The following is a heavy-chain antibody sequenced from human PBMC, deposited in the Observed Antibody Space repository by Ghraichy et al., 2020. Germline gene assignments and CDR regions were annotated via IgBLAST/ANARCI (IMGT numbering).Heavy chain of an antibody. Sequence: SQTLSLTCNVSGVSISSGCYQWSWIRQSPGKGLEWIGYIYNSGSPSYNRSLKSRLTISVDLSKNVFSLKLTSVTAADTAVYYCARGFDYVGFQSWGQGTLVHVSS. CDR1: GVSISSGCYQ. CDR2: IYNSGSP. CDR3: ARGFDYVGFQS. J-gene: IGHJ1*01. V-gene: IGHV4-31*03. D-gene: IGHD4-23*01.